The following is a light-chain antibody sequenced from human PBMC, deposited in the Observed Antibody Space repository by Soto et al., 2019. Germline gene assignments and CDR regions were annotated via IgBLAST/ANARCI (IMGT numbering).Light chain of an antibody. CDR3: LQDINYPWP. CDR2: GTS. J-gene: IGKJ1*01. CDR1: QSVSSSY. V-gene: IGKV3-20*01. Sequence: EIVLTQSPGTLSLSPGERATLSCRASQSVSSSYLAWYQQKPGQAPRLLIYGTSSRATGIPDRFSGSGSGTDFTLAISSLQPEDSATYYCLQDINYPWPFGQVTKVDIK.